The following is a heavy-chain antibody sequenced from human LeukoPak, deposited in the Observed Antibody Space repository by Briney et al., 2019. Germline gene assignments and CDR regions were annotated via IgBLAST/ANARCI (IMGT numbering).Heavy chain of an antibody. V-gene: IGHV6-1*01. D-gene: IGHD4-11*01. CDR2: TYYRSKWHN. CDR1: GDSVSSSSGV. Sequence: SQTLSLTCAVSGDSVSSSSGVWNWIRQSPSRGLEWLGRTYYRSKWHNEYAESVKSRISITSDTSKNQFSLQLNSVTPEDTAEYFCAGTTDYSSFLAFWGQGTLVTVSS. CDR3: AGTTDYSSFLAF. J-gene: IGHJ4*02.